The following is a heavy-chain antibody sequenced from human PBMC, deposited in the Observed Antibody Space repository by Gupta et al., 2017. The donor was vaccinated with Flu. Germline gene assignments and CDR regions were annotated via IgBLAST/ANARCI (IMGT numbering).Heavy chain of an antibody. CDR2: IYYSGST. V-gene: IGHV4-59*01. Sequence: QVQLQESGPGLVKPSETLSLTCTVSGGSISSYYWSWIRQPPGKGLEWIGYIYYSGSTNYNPSLKSRVTISVDTSKNQFSLKLSSVTAADTAVYYCARAYGDYELMDHESSRFDYWGQGTLVTVSS. D-gene: IGHD4-17*01. J-gene: IGHJ4*02. CDR1: GGSISSYY. CDR3: ARAYGDYELMDHESSRFDY.